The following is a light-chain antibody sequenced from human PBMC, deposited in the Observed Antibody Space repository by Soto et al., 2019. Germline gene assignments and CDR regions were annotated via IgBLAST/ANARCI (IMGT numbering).Light chain of an antibody. V-gene: IGKV1-5*01. CDR1: QSISTW. CDR2: DSS. CDR3: QQYDSVSMT. Sequence: DIQMTQSPSTLAASVRDRVTITCRASQSISTWLAWYQQKSGRAPKLLIYDSSSLESGVPSRFIGSGSGTEFSLTISSLQPDDFATYFCQQYDSVSMTFGQGTRLEIK. J-gene: IGKJ5*01.